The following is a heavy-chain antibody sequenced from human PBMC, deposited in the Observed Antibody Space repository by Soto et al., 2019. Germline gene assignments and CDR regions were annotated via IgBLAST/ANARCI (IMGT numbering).Heavy chain of an antibody. J-gene: IGHJ6*02. CDR1: GGTFSSYA. CDR3: ARESSEYSSSSRDYYYGMDV. Sequence: QVQLVQSGAEVKKPGSSVKVSCKASGGTFSSYAISWVRQAPGQGLEWMGGIIPIFGTANYAQKFQGRVTITADKSTGTAYMELSSLVSEDTAVYYCARESSEYSSSSRDYYYGMDVWGQGTTVTVSS. CDR2: IIPIFGTA. V-gene: IGHV1-69*06. D-gene: IGHD6-6*01.